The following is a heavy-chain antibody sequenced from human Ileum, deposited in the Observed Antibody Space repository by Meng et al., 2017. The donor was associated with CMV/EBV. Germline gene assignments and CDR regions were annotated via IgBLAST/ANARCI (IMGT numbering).Heavy chain of an antibody. V-gene: IGHV3-23*01. D-gene: IGHD6-19*01. Sequence: GGPLRLPCSASGSTFSGYAMSGVRQASGKGLEGFSAIRDSGANTYYAGSVTGRFTISRDNSHNTLYLQMHSLRAEDTAVYYCARALGLGAVMPNYDAFDLWGQGTVVTVSS. CDR2: IRDSGANT. J-gene: IGHJ3*01. CDR3: ARALGLGAVMPNYDAFDL. CDR1: GSTFSGYA.